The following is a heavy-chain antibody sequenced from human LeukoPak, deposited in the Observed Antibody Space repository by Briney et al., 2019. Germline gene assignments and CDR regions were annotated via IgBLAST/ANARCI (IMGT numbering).Heavy chain of an antibody. V-gene: IGHV3-21*01. CDR3: ARDLRNYIFDY. CDR2: ISLSTNGK. J-gene: IGHJ4*02. Sequence: GGSLRLSCAASGFTFSSYDMSWVRQAPGKGLEWVSSISLSTNGKTYADSVKGRFTISTDNAKNSLYLQMNSLRAEDTAVYYCARDLRNYIFDYWGQGTLVTVSS. CDR1: GFTFSSYD. D-gene: IGHD1-7*01.